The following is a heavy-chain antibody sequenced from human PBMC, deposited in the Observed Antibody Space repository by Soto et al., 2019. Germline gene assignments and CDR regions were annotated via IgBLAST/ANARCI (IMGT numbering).Heavy chain of an antibody. D-gene: IGHD6-19*01. CDR3: ARDTGWGLGY. CDR2: IYYSGST. CDR1: GDSINSNYC. V-gene: IGHV4-4*02. Sequence: QVQLQESGPGLVRPSGTLSLTCAVSGDSINSNYCWTWVRQPPGKGLEWIAEIYYSGSTSDNPSLKSLVTISMDKSKSQFSLNLTSVTAADTAMYYCARDTGWGLGYWGQGTLVTVSS. J-gene: IGHJ4*02.